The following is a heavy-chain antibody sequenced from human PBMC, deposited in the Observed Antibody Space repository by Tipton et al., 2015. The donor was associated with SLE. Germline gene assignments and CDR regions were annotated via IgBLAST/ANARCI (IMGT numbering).Heavy chain of an antibody. D-gene: IGHD6-13*01. Sequence: TLSLTCNVSGYSISSGYYWGWIRQPPGKGLEWIGSIYHSGSPYYNPSLKSRVTISVDTSKNQFSLKLSSVTAADTAVYYCAASAGGNFDYWGQGTLVTVSS. CDR1: GYSISSGYY. CDR3: AASAGGNFDY. J-gene: IGHJ4*02. CDR2: IYHSGSP. V-gene: IGHV4-38-2*02.